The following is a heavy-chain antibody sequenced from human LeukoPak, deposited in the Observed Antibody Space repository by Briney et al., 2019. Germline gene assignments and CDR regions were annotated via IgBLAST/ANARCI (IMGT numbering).Heavy chain of an antibody. V-gene: IGHV4-38-2*02. CDR3: AGKYYYDSSGYFYVDY. CDR1: GYSISSGYY. CDR2: IYHSGST. D-gene: IGHD3-22*01. J-gene: IGHJ4*02. Sequence: SETLSLTCTVSGYSISSGYYWGWSRQPPGKGPEWIGSIYHSGSTYYNPSLRSRVTISVDTSKNQFSLNVNSVTAADTAVYYCAGKYYYDSSGYFYVDYWGQGTLVTVSS.